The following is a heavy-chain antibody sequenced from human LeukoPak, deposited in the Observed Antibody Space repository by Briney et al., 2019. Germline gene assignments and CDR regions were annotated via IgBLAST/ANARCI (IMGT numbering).Heavy chain of an antibody. CDR3: ARGQDTAMGRGYYYYYYMDV. V-gene: IGHV3-13*01. CDR2: ISTAGDT. J-gene: IGHJ6*03. D-gene: IGHD5-18*01. Sequence: PGGSLRLSCAASGFTFSSYDMHWVRQATGKDLAWVSAISTAGDTYYPGSVTGRFTISRENAKNSLYLQMHSLRAGDTAVYYCARGQDTAMGRGYYYYYYMDVWGKGTTVTVSS. CDR1: GFTFSSYD.